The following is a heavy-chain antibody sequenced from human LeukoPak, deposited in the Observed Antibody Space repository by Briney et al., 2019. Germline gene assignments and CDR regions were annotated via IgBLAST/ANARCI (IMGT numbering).Heavy chain of an antibody. CDR2: IRSKAYGGTT. J-gene: IGHJ4*02. D-gene: IGHD5-24*01. CDR3: TRRGGYSYYDY. CDR1: GFTFGDYA. V-gene: IGHV3-49*04. Sequence: GGSLRLSCTASGFTFGDYAMSWVRQAPGKGLEWVGFIRSKAYGGTTEYAASVKGRFTISRDDSKSTAYLQMNSLKTEDTAVYYCTRRGGYSYYDYWGQGTLVTVSS.